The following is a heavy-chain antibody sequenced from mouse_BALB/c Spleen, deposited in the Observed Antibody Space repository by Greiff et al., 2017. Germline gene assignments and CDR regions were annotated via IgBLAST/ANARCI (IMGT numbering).Heavy chain of an antibody. CDR3: ARSYYGNYLGWYFDV. D-gene: IGHD2-10*01. CDR2: IDPETGGT. V-gene: IGHV1-15*01. CDR1: GYTFTDYE. J-gene: IGHJ1*01. Sequence: VKLLESGAELVRPGASVTLSCKASGYTFTDYEMHWVKQTPVHGLEWIGAIDPETGGTAYNQKFKGKATLTADKSSSTAYMELRSLTSEDSAVYYCARSYYGNYLGWYFDVWGAGTTVTVSS.